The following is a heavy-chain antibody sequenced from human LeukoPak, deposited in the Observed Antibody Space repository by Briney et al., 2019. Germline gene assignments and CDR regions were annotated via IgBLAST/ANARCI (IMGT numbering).Heavy chain of an antibody. J-gene: IGHJ5*02. CDR3: ARSDWFDP. CDR1: GFTFSSYW. V-gene: IGHV3-74*01. CDR2: IRSDGSTT. Sequence: PGGSLRLSCVGSGFTFSSYWMHWVRQAPGKGLVWVSRIRSDGSTTAYADSVKGRFTISRDNAKNTLYLQLNSLRAEDTAVYYCARSDWFDPWGQGTRVTVS.